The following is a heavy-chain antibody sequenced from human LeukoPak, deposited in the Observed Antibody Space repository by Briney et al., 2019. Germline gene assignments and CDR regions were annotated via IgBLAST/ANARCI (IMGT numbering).Heavy chain of an antibody. D-gene: IGHD3-10*01. CDR2: INHSGST. CDR1: GGSFSGYY. V-gene: IGHV4-34*09. Sequence: SETLSLTCAVYGGSFSGYYWSWIRQPPGKGLEWIGEINHSGSTNYNPSLKSRVTISVDTSKNQFSLKLSSVTAADTAVYYCAREVFGSGSYPSSDYYYYGMDVWGQGTTVTVSS. J-gene: IGHJ6*02. CDR3: AREVFGSGSYPSSDYYYYGMDV.